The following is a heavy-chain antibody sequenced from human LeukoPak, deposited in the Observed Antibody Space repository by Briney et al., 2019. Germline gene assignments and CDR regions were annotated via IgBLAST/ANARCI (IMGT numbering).Heavy chain of an antibody. CDR1: GFTFSSYW. CDR3: ALLEQWLALDH. J-gene: IGHJ4*02. V-gene: IGHV3-74*03. CDR2: INSDGSST. Sequence: GGSLRLSCAASGFTFSSYWMHWVRQAPGKGLVWVSRINSDGSSTTYADSVKGRFTISRDNAKNTLYLQMNSLRAEDTAVYYCALLEQWLALDHWGQGTLVSVSS. D-gene: IGHD6-19*01.